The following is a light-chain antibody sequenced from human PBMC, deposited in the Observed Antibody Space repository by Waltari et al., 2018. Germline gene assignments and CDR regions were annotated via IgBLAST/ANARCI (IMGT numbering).Light chain of an antibody. J-gene: IGLJ1*01. V-gene: IGLV2-14*03. CDR1: SSDVGGYNY. Sequence: QSALTQPASVSGSPGQSITISCTGTSSDVGGYNYVPWYQQHPGKAPKLMIYDVSNRPSGVSNRFSGSKSGNTASLTISGLQAEDEADYYCSSYTSSIFYVFGTGTKVTVL. CDR2: DVS. CDR3: SSYTSSIFYV.